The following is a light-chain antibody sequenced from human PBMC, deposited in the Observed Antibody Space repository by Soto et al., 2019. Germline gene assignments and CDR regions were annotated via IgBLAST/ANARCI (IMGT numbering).Light chain of an antibody. J-gene: IGKJ4*01. CDR3: QQRSNWPLT. CDR2: DSS. Sequence: EIELTQSPATLSLSPGERATLSCRASQSVSSNLAWYQQKPGQAPRVLIYDSSTRATGIPARFSGSGSGTDFILTISALEPEDFAVYYCQQRSNWPLTFGGGTKVEIK. V-gene: IGKV3-11*01. CDR1: QSVSSN.